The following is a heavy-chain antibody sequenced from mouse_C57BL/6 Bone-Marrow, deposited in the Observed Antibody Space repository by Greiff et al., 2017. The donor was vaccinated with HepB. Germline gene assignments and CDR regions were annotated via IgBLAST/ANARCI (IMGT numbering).Heavy chain of an antibody. CDR1: GFSLTSYG. D-gene: IGHD2-1*01. CDR3: ARNGYGNSCYYAMDY. V-gene: IGHV2-2*01. J-gene: IGHJ4*01. CDR2: IWSGGST. Sequence: VQLVESGPGLVQPSQSLSITCTVSGFSLTSYGVHWVRQSPGKGLEWLGVIWSGGSTDYNATFISRLSISKDNSNSQVFFKMNSLQADDTAIYYCARNGYGNSCYYAMDYWGQGTSVTVSS.